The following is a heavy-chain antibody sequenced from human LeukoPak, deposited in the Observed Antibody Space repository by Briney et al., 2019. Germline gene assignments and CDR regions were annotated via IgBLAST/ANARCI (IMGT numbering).Heavy chain of an antibody. D-gene: IGHD3-10*01. J-gene: IGHJ6*03. V-gene: IGHV3-48*03. CDR1: GFTFSSYE. Sequence: PGGSLRLSCAASGFTFSSYEMNWVRQAPGKGLEWVSYISSSGSTIYYADSVKGRFTISRDNAKNSLYLQMNSLRAEDTALYHCARTITMVRGVSIYYYYYMDVWGKGTTVTISS. CDR3: ARTITMVRGVSIYYYYYMDV. CDR2: ISSSGSTI.